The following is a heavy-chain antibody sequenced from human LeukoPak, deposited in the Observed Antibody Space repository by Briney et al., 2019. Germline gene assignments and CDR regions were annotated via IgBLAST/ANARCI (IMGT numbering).Heavy chain of an antibody. J-gene: IGHJ4*02. V-gene: IGHV1-2*02. CDR1: GYTFTGYY. Sequence: ASVKVSCKASGYTFTGYYMHWVRQAPGQGLEWMGWINPNSGGTNYAQKFQGRVTMIRDTSISTAYMELSRLRSDDTAVYYCARATYYYDSSGYSSWGQGTLVTVSS. CDR2: INPNSGGT. D-gene: IGHD3-22*01. CDR3: ARATYYYDSSGYSS.